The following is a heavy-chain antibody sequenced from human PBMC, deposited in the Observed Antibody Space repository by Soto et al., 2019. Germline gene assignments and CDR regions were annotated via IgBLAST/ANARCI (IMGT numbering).Heavy chain of an antibody. J-gene: IGHJ3*01. D-gene: IGHD6-25*01. Sequence: EKQLVESGGALAQPGGSLRLSCVGSGFTFSIYALTWVRQAPGKGLEWVSLITNNGDTTFFGDSVKGRFSISRDNSKDALYLQLDYPRTEATAVDYCAMSTGSGGALAVGGQGTMVAVSS. CDR3: AMSTGSGGALAV. CDR1: GFTFSIYA. V-gene: IGHV3-23*04. CDR2: ITNNGDTT.